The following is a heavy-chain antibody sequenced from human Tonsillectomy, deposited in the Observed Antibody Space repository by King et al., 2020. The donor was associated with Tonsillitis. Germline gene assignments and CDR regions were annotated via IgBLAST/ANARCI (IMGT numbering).Heavy chain of an antibody. Sequence: VQLVESGGGLVQPGGSLRLSCAASGFTFSSYAVSWVRQAPGKGLEWVSTITNSGGSTYYADSVKGRFTISRDNSKNTLYLQMNSLRAEDTATYYCAIGDYYASGNYYYYGMDVWGQGTTVTVSS. CDR3: AIGDYYASGNYYYYGMDV. J-gene: IGHJ6*02. V-gene: IGHV3-23*04. CDR1: GFTFSSYA. D-gene: IGHD3-10*01. CDR2: ITNSGGST.